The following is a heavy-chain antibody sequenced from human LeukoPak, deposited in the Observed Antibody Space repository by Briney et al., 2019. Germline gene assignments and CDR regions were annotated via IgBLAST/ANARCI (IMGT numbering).Heavy chain of an antibody. D-gene: IGHD6-25*01. V-gene: IGHV4-59*08. J-gene: IGHJ4*02. Sequence: SETLSLTCTVSGVPMSSYYWSWIRQPPGKGLEWIGYIYYSGSTNYNPSLKSRVTISVDTSKNQFSLKLSSVTAADTAVYYCARSSGTLNWVDYWGQGTLVTVSS. CDR2: IYYSGST. CDR1: GVPMSSYY. CDR3: ARSSGTLNWVDY.